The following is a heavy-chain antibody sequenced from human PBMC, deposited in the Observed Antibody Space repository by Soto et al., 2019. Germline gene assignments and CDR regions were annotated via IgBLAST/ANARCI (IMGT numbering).Heavy chain of an antibody. D-gene: IGHD1-26*01. CDR2: LSAIGGAT. J-gene: IGHJ4*02. CDR1: GFTFSIHG. V-gene: IGHV3-23*01. CDR3: ATGGSRSYNSELDS. Sequence: EVQLLESGGGLVQPGGSLRLSCVGSGFTFSIHGMTWVRQAPGQGLESVSALSAIGGATFYADSVKGRFTISRDNSKNTVYLQMNSLRADDTAVYYCATGGSRSYNSELDSWGQGTLVTVSS.